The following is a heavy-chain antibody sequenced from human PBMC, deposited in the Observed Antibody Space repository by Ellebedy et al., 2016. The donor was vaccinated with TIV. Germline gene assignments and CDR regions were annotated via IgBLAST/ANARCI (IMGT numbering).Heavy chain of an antibody. J-gene: IGHJ4*02. CDR2: MSHDESNE. CDR3: ARQATNTWYLDY. Sequence: PGGSLRLSCAASGFTFSNSSMHWVRQAPGKGLEWVAVMSHDESNEYYADSVKGRFTISRDNSKNTLYLEMHSLRTDDTAVYYCARQATNTWYLDYWGQGSLVTVSS. CDR1: GFTFSNSS. D-gene: IGHD2-8*01. V-gene: IGHV3-30*01.